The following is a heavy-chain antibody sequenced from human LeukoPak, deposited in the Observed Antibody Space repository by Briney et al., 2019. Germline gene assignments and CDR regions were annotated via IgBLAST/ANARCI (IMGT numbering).Heavy chain of an antibody. CDR3: AKKGSLVSPGNYFDY. D-gene: IGHD5/OR15-5a*01. V-gene: IGHV3-23*05. CDR1: GFTFSSYA. J-gene: IGHJ4*02. CDR2: LDESGSGT. Sequence: SGGSLRLSCAASGFTFSSYAMSWVRQAPGEGLEWVSSLDESGSGTFYSDSVGGRFTISRDNSKNTLYLQMHSLRAEDMAVYYCAKKGSLVSPGNYFDYWGQGTLLTVSS.